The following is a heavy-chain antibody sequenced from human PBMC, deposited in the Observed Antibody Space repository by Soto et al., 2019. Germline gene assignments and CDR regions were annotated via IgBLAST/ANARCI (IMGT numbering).Heavy chain of an antibody. V-gene: IGHV4-59*01. Sequence: PSETLSLTCTVSGGSISSFYWSWIRQPPGKGLEYIGYIYYSGSTNYNPSLKGRVTISVDTSKNQFSLKLSSVITADTAVYYCARVRGNNGYHYYFDYWGQGTLVTVSS. D-gene: IGHD3-22*01. CDR3: ARVRGNNGYHYYFDY. CDR1: GGSISSFY. J-gene: IGHJ4*02. CDR2: IYYSGST.